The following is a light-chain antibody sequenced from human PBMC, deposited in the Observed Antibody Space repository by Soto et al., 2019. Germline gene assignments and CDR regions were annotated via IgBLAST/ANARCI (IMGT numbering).Light chain of an antibody. Sequence: DIQLTQSPSSLSASVGDRVIITCRASQSINNWMAWYQQKPGKAPKIMIYKASRLDKGVPSRFSGSGSGKDFTLTITSLQPEDFANYYCQQYNSDFPWEFCKGTKVDI. CDR1: QSINNW. CDR3: QQYNSDFPWE. V-gene: IGKV1-5*03. J-gene: IGKJ1*01. CDR2: KAS.